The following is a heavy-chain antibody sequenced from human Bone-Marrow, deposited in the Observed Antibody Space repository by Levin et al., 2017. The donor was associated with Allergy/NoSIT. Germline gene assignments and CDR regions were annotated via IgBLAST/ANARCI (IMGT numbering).Heavy chain of an antibody. V-gene: IGHV4-39*01. J-gene: IGHJ5*02. Sequence: SETLSLTCTVSGGSISSSSYYWGWIRQPPGKGLEWIGSIYYSGSTYYNPSLKSRVTISVDTSKNQFSLKLSSVTAADTAVYYCARHLGTTRKNWFDPWGQGTLVTVSS. CDR1: GGSISSSSYY. CDR2: IYYSGST. CDR3: ARHLGTTRKNWFDP. D-gene: IGHD1-14*01.